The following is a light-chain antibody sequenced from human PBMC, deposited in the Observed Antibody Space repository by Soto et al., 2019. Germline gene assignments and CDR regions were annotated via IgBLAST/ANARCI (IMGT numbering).Light chain of an antibody. CDR3: LQYSGLPKT. J-gene: IGKJ1*01. Sequence: EVVLTQSPGTLSLSPGERATLSCWASQIITSNYLAWYQQKPDQPPRLLIFAASSRATGIPDRFIGSGSGTDFTLTISRLEPEDFAVYYCLQYSGLPKTFGQGTKVEIK. CDR1: QIITSNY. V-gene: IGKV3-20*01. CDR2: AAS.